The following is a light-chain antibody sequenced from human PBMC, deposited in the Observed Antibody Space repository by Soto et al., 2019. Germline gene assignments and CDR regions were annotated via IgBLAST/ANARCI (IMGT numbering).Light chain of an antibody. V-gene: IGKV3-20*01. Sequence: LALTPPRVCLHLSPGATLTLSCRTSQSISSYLAWYQQKPGQAPRRLIYDASNRATGIPARFSGSGSGTDFTLTISRREPEDFAVYFCQRYGSETPITFGQGTRLEIK. CDR3: QRYGSETPIT. CDR1: QSISSY. CDR2: DAS. J-gene: IGKJ5*01.